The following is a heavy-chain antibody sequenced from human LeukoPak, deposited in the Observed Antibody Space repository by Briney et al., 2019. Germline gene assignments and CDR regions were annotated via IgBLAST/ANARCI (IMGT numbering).Heavy chain of an antibody. CDR3: AKVSAWAMVGATYFDY. V-gene: IGHV3-30*18. CDR2: ISYDGSNQ. Sequence: GGSLRLSCEASGSTFIGYGMHWVRQAPGKGLGWVAGISYDGSNQYYTDSVKGRFTISRDNSKNTLYLQMNSLRPEDTAVYYCAKVSAWAMVGATYFDYWGQGTLVTVSS. J-gene: IGHJ4*02. D-gene: IGHD1-26*01. CDR1: GSTFIGYG.